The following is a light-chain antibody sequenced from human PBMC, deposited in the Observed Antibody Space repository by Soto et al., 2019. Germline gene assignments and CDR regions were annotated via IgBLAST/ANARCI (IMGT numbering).Light chain of an antibody. CDR3: QTWGTAHL. J-gene: IGLJ2*01. CDR2: LNNDGSL. Sequence: QLVLTQSPSASASLGASGTLTCTLSNGHSSFAIAWHQQQPEKGPRYLMKLNNDGSLNKGDGIPDRFSASSSGAERYLTISNLQSDDEADYYCQTWGTAHLFGGGTKLNVL. CDR1: NGHSSFA. V-gene: IGLV4-69*01.